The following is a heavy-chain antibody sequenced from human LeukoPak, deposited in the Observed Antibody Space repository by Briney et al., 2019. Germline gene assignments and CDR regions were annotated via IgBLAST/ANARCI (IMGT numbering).Heavy chain of an antibody. J-gene: IGHJ4*02. V-gene: IGHV3-73*01. CDR2: IRSTANGYAT. CDR3: TGNYYGSGSYADFDY. CDR1: GFTFSDSG. D-gene: IGHD3-10*01. Sequence: GGSLRLSCAASGFTFSDSGMHWVRQASGKWLEWVGRIRSTANGYATAYAASVKGRFTISRDDSKNTAYLQMDSLKTEDTAVYYCTGNYYGSGSYADFDYWGQGTLVTVSS.